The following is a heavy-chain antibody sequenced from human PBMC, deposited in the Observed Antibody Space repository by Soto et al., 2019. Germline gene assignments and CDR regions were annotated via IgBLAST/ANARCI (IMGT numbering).Heavy chain of an antibody. V-gene: IGHV1-3*01. J-gene: IGHJ2*01. CDR1: GYTFTEYA. Sequence: QVELVQSGTEVKKPGASVKLPCKASGYTFTEYAIHWLRQAPGHRLEWMGWINAGNGETKYSQKFQGRVTITRDTAANTAYMGLTNLTSEDTALHFCARSVTIFGVVSDTPFDLWGRGSLVSVSS. D-gene: IGHD3-3*01. CDR2: INAGNGET. CDR3: ARSVTIFGVVSDTPFDL.